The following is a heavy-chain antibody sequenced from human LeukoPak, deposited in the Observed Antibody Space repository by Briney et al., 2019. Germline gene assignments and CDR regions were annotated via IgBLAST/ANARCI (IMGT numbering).Heavy chain of an antibody. CDR3: ARDRYCSGGSCYGDAFDL. V-gene: IGHV3-48*04. J-gene: IGHJ3*01. CDR1: GFXFSSYS. D-gene: IGHD2-15*01. CDR2: ISSSSSTI. Sequence: GGSLRLSCAASGFXFSSYSMNWVRQAPGKGLEWVSYISSSSSTIYYADSVKGRFIISRDHSKNTLYLQMNSLRAEDTAVYYCARDRYCSGGSCYGDAFDLWGQGTMVTVSS.